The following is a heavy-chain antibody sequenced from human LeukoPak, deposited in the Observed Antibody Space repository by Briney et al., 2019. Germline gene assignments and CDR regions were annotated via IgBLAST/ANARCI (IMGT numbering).Heavy chain of an antibody. V-gene: IGHV3-21*01. D-gene: IGHD1-26*01. CDR1: GFTFCTYS. J-gene: IGHJ4*02. Sequence: PGGSLRLSCAASGFTFCTYSMNWVRQAPGKGLEWVSSISSSSSNIYYADSVRGRFTISRDNAKNSLYLQMNSLRAEDTAVYYCARKTSGSYGYFDYWGQGTLVTVSS. CDR2: ISSSSSNI. CDR3: ARKTSGSYGYFDY.